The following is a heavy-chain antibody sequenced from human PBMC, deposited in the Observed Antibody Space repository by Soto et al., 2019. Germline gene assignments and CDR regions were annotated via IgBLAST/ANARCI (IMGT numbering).Heavy chain of an antibody. CDR2: IYYSGST. Sequence: SDTLSLTCTVSGGSISSSSYYWGWIRQPPGKRLEWIGSIYYSGSTYYNPSVKSRVTISVDTSKNQFSLKLSSVTAADTVVYYCARHVLEDGYNYYYYYYGMDVWGQGTTVTVSS. J-gene: IGHJ6*02. CDR1: GGSISSSSYY. V-gene: IGHV4-39*01. CDR3: ARHVLEDGYNYYYYYYGMDV. D-gene: IGHD5-12*01.